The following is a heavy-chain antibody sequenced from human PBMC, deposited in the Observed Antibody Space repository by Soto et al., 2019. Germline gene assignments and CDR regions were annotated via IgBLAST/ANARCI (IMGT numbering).Heavy chain of an antibody. J-gene: IGHJ6*02. CDR2: IIPIFGTA. Sequence: SVKVSCKASGGTFSSYAISWVRQAPGQGLEWMGGIIPIFGTANYAQKFQGRVTITADESTSTAYMELSSLRSEDTAVYYCAKSPAMVRGVIIPQIYGMDVWGQGTTVTVSS. V-gene: IGHV1-69*13. CDR1: GGTFSSYA. D-gene: IGHD3-10*01. CDR3: AKSPAMVRGVIIPQIYGMDV.